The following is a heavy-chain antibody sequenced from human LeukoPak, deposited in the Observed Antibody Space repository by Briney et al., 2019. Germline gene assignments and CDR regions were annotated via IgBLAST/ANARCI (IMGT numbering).Heavy chain of an antibody. CDR2: INHGGST. CDR3: ARGGYYRVFDY. J-gene: IGHJ4*02. D-gene: IGHD2-8*01. V-gene: IGHV4-34*01. Sequence: PSETLSLTCGVYGGGFGGYFWTWIRQAPGKGLEWIAEINHGGSTNFNPSLKSRVTMSVDTSMNQFTLKLTYVTAADTAVYCCARGGYYRVFDYWGQGTLVTVSS. CDR1: GGGFGGYF.